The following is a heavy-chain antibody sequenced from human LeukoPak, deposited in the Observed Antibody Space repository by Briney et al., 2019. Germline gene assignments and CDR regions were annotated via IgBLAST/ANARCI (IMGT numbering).Heavy chain of an antibody. CDR1: GYTLTELS. D-gene: IGHD1-26*01. CDR2: FDPEDGET. Sequence: ASVKVSCKVSGYTLTELSMHWVRQAPGKGLEWMGGFDPEDGETIYAQKFQGRVTMTEDISTDTAYMELSSLRSEDTAVYYCATSKSGSYLFRYWGQGTLVTVSS. CDR3: ATSKSGSYLFRY. J-gene: IGHJ4*02. V-gene: IGHV1-24*01.